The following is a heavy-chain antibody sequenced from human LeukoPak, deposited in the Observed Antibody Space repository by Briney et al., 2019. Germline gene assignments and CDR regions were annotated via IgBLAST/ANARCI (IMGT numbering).Heavy chain of an antibody. CDR2: INHSGST. V-gene: IGHV4-34*01. CDR3: ARARRRFEELGRPIDY. J-gene: IGHJ4*02. D-gene: IGHD3-10*01. Sequence: PSETLSLTCAVYGGSFSGYYWSWIRQPPGKGLEWIGEINHSGSTNYNPSLKSRVTISVDTSKNQFSLKLSSVTAADTAVYYCARARRRFEELGRPIDYWGQGTLVTVSS. CDR1: GGSFSGYY.